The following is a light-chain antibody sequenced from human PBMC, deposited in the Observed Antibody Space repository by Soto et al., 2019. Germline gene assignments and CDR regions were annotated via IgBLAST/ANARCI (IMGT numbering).Light chain of an antibody. CDR3: QQNYITPPWT. Sequence: QMTQSPSSLSASVGYIVTITSRXSQSIKKSLNWYQQKPGKAPKLLIFAASNLQSGVPSRFSGSGSGTDFTLTISSLQAEDFATYYCQQNYITPPWTFGPGTKVDIK. CDR1: QSIKKS. J-gene: IGKJ1*01. V-gene: IGKV1-39*01. CDR2: AAS.